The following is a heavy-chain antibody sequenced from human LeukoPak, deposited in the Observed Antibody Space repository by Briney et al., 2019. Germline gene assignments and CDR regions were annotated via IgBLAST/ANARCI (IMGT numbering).Heavy chain of an antibody. Sequence: ASVKVSCKASGYTFTSYDINWVRQATGQGLEWMGWMNPNSGNTGYAQKFQGRVTMTRNTSISTAYMELSSLRSEDTAVYYCARDIPNYDFWSGYYTGYYYGMDVWGQGTTVTVSS. CDR3: ARDIPNYDFWSGYYTGYYYGMDV. D-gene: IGHD3-3*01. CDR2: MNPNSGNT. J-gene: IGHJ6*02. CDR1: GYTFTSYD. V-gene: IGHV1-8*01.